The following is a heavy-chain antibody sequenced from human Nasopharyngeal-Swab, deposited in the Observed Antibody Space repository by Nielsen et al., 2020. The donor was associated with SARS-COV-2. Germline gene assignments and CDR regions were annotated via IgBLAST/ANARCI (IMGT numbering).Heavy chain of an antibody. CDR2: ISSGSSYI. Sequence: GGSLRLSCAASGFTFSSYSMNWVRQAPGKGLEWVSSISSGSSYIYYADSVKGRFTISRDNAKNSLYLQMNSLRAEDTAVYYCARDKSGLLWFGELSPWGQGTLVTVSS. CDR1: GFTFSSYS. CDR3: ARDKSGLLWFGELSP. D-gene: IGHD3-10*01. V-gene: IGHV3-21*01. J-gene: IGHJ5*02.